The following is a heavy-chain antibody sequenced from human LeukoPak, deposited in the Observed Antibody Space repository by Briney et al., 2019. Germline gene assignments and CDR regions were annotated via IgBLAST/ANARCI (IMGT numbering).Heavy chain of an antibody. CDR1: GFSFRTYA. Sequence: PGGSLRLSCIASGFSFRTYAMHWVRQAPGKGLEWVTFISYDGSNNYYADSVKGRFTISRDNSKNTLYLQMNSLRDEDTAVYYCAKCRVRGVDYFDYWSQGTLVTVSS. CDR3: AKCRVRGVDYFDY. V-gene: IGHV3-30*02. CDR2: ISYDGSNN. D-gene: IGHD3-10*01. J-gene: IGHJ4*02.